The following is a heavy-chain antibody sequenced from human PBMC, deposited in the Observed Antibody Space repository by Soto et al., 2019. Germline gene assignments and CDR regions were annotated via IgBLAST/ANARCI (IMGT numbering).Heavy chain of an antibody. V-gene: IGHV3-74*01. D-gene: IGHD6-6*01. CDR1: GFTFSSYW. J-gene: IGHJ4*02. Sequence: GESLKISCAASGFTFSSYWMDWVRQSPGKGLVWVSRISSDGTRTAYADSVKGRFTISRDNVKNTLYLQVNSLRAEDTAVYYCTREYSSSSVDYWGQGTLVTVPQ. CDR3: TREYSSSSVDY. CDR2: ISSDGTRT.